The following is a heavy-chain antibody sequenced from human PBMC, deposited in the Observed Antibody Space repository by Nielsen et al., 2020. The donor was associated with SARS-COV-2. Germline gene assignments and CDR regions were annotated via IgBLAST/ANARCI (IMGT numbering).Heavy chain of an antibody. CDR3: ANLGYSYGY. CDR1: GGSVSSGYYY. Sequence: SETLSLTCTVSGGSVSSGYYYWNWIRQPPGKGLEWIGYIYYSGSTYYNPSLKSRVTISVDTSKNQFSLKLSSVTAADTAVYYCANLGYSYGYWGQGTLVTVSS. J-gene: IGHJ4*02. V-gene: IGHV4-31*03. CDR2: IYYSGST. D-gene: IGHD5-18*01.